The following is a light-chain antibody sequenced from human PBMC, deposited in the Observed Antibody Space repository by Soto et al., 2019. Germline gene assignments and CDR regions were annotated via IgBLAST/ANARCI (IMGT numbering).Light chain of an antibody. CDR2: WAS. Sequence: DIVMTQSPDSLAVSLGERATINCKSSQSVLYSSNNKNYLAWYQQKPGQPPKLLIYWASTRESGVPDRFSGSGSGTDFPLTISSLQAEDVAVDDCQQYYSTPRTFGQGTKVEIK. V-gene: IGKV4-1*01. CDR3: QQYYSTPRT. J-gene: IGKJ1*01. CDR1: QSVLYSSNNKNY.